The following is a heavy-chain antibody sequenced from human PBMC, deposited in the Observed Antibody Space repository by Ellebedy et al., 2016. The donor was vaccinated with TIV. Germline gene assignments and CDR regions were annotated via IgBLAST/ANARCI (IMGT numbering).Heavy chain of an antibody. J-gene: IGHJ4*02. Sequence: AASVKVSCKASGYTFTSYGISWVRQAPGQGLEWMGWISPYNGDRNYAQNLQGRVTLTTDTPTTTAYMELTSLRSDDTAVYYCVRDGLQYSSGSHYWGQGTLVTVSS. CDR1: GYTFTSYG. CDR3: VRDGLQYSSGSHY. V-gene: IGHV1-18*04. CDR2: ISPYNGDR. D-gene: IGHD6-19*01.